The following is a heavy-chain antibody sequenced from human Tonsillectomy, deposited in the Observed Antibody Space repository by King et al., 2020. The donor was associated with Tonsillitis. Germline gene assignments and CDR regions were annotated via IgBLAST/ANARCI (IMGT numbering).Heavy chain of an antibody. CDR1: GYSFTSYW. J-gene: IGHJ2*01. D-gene: IGHD2-8*01. CDR3: AGLLHDRDNGDTPDPAYDWYFDL. V-gene: IGHV5-51*01. Sequence: VQLVESGAEVKKPGESLKISCKGSGYSFTSYWIGWVRQMPGKGLEWMGIIYPGDSDTRHSPSFQGQVTISADKSISTAYLQWSSLKASDTAMYYCAGLLHDRDNGDTPDPAYDWYFDLWGRGTLVTVSS. CDR2: IYPGDSDT.